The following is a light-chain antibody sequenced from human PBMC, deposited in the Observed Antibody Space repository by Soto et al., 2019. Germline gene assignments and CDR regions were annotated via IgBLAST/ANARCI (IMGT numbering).Light chain of an antibody. CDR1: QSISSW. CDR2: DAS. CDR3: QQYNSYSCT. J-gene: IGKJ1*01. V-gene: IGKV1-5*01. Sequence: QMTPSPSPLAASVSDIFTITCRASQSISSWFAWYQQKPVKAPKLLIYDASSLESGVPSRFSGSGAGTEFTLTISSLQPDDVATYYCQQYNSYSCTFGQGTKVDI.